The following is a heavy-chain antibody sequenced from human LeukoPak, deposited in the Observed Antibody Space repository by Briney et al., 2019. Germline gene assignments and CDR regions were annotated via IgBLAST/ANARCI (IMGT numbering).Heavy chain of an antibody. D-gene: IGHD2-15*01. CDR1: GGSFSGYY. V-gene: IGHV4-34*01. Sequence: PSETLSLTCAVYGGSFSGYYWSWIRQPPGKGLEWIGEINHSGSTNYNPSLKSRVTISVDTSKNQFSLKLSSVTAADTAVYYCARLRRVVAATYYYYYMDVWGKGTRSPSP. CDR2: INHSGST. CDR3: ARLRRVVAATYYYYYMDV. J-gene: IGHJ6*03.